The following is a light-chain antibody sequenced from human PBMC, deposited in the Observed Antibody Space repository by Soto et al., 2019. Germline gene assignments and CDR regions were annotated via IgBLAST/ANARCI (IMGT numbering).Light chain of an antibody. Sequence: QSVLTQSPSASAPPGQRVTISCSGSSSNIGNNYVYWYQQIPRTAPKLLISRNGQRPSGVPDRFSGLKYGTSASLAIAGLRFEDEADYYCASWDASLSGPVFGGGTKLTVL. CDR1: SSNIGNNY. V-gene: IGLV1-47*01. CDR2: RNG. J-gene: IGLJ2*01. CDR3: ASWDASLSGPV.